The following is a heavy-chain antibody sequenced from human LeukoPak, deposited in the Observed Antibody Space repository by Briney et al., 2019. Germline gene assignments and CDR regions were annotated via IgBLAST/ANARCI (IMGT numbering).Heavy chain of an antibody. CDR3: ARDLYSTGIDY. CDR1: GFTFSSYS. V-gene: IGHV3-21*01. J-gene: IGHJ4*02. CDR2: ISSSSSYI. Sequence: GGSLRLSCAASGFTFSSYSMNWIRQAPGKGLEWVSSISSSSSYIYYADSVKGRFTISRDNAKNSLYLQMNSLRAEDTAVYYCARDLYSTGIDYWGQGTLVTVSS. D-gene: IGHD6-25*01.